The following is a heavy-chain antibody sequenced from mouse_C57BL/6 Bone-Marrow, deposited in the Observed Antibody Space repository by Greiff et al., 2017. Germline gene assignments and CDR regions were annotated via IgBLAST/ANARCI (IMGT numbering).Heavy chain of an antibody. J-gene: IGHJ3*01. D-gene: IGHD2-2*01. Sequence: QVQLQQPGAELVMPGASVKLSCKASGYTFTSYWMHWVKQRPGQGLEWIGEIDPSDSYTNYNQKIKGKSTLTVDKSSSTAYMQLSSLTSEDSAVYYCAREDDGYDSAWFAYWGQGTLVTVSA. CDR2: IDPSDSYT. CDR3: AREDDGYDSAWFAY. CDR1: GYTFTSYW. V-gene: IGHV1-69*01.